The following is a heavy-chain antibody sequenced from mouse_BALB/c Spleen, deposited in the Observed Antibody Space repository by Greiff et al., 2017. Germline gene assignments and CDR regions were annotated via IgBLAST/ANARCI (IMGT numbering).Heavy chain of an antibody. J-gene: IGHJ1*01. CDR1: GFSLTGYG. CDR2: IWGDGST. Sequence: QVQLQQSGPGLVAPSQSLSITCTVSGFSLTGYGVNWVRQPPGKGLEWLGMIWGDGSTDYNSALKSRLSISKDNSKSQVFLKMNSLQTDDTARYYCARDRVYYYGSSYWYFDVWGAGTTVTVSS. V-gene: IGHV2-6-7*01. D-gene: IGHD1-1*01. CDR3: ARDRVYYYGSSYWYFDV.